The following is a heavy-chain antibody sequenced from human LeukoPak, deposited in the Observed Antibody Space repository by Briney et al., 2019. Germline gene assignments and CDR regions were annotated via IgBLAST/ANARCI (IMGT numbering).Heavy chain of an antibody. CDR1: GFTFSDYY. CDR2: ISNSGSTI. Sequence: PGGSLRLSCAASGFTFSDYYMSWLRQAPGKGLEWVSYISNSGSTIYYADSVKGRFTISRDNAKNSLYLQMNSLRADDTAVYYCARDSSGDGGTTTYDYWGQGILVTVSS. V-gene: IGHV3-11*01. CDR3: ARDSSGDGGTTTYDY. J-gene: IGHJ4*02. D-gene: IGHD1-26*01.